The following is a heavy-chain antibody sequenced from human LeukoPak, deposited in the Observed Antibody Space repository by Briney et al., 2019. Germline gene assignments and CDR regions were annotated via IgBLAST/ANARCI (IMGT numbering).Heavy chain of an antibody. V-gene: IGHV3-23*01. D-gene: IGHD3-10*01. J-gene: IGHJ4*02. CDR2: TSGGGGST. CDR1: GFSFTNYA. Sequence: GGSLRLSCAASGFSFTNYAMTWVRQAPGKGLEWVSPTSGGGGSTYYADSVKGRFTISRDNSKNTLYLQMNSLRAEDTAVYYCAKPQTFYYGSGSYFDYWGQGTLVTVSS. CDR3: AKPQTFYYGSGSYFDY.